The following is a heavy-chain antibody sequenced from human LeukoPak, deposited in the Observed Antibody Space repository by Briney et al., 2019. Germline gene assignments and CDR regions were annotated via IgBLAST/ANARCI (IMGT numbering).Heavy chain of an antibody. J-gene: IGHJ4*02. D-gene: IGHD2-2*01. CDR2: IIPILGIA. Sequence: GSSVKVSCKASGGTFSSYTISWVRQAPGQGLEWMGRIIPILGIANYAQKFQGRVTITADKSTSTAYMELSSLRSEDTAVYYCAIDSTDIVVLPALDYWGQGTLVTVSS. CDR1: GGTFSSYT. CDR3: AIDSTDIVVLPALDY. V-gene: IGHV1-69*02.